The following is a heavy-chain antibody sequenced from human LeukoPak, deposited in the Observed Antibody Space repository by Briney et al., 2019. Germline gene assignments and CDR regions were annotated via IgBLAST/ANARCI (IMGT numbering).Heavy chain of an antibody. J-gene: IGHJ3*02. CDR1: GGTFSSYA. D-gene: IGHD2-2*01. V-gene: IGHV1-18*01. CDR2: ISAYNGNT. CDR3: ARESAAIDGDAFDI. Sequence: ASVKVSCKASGGTFSSYAISWVRQAPGQGLEWMGWISAYNGNTNYAQKLQGRVTMTTDTSTSTAYMELRSLRSDDTAVYYCARESAAIDGDAFDIWGQGTMVTVSS.